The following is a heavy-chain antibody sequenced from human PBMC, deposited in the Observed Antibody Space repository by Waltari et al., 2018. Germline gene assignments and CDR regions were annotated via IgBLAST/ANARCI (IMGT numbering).Heavy chain of an antibody. V-gene: IGHV3-30*01. CDR2: ISYDGSNK. CDR1: GFTFSSYA. J-gene: IGHJ6*02. CDR3: AREGGPFYGMDV. Sequence: QVQLVESGGGVVQPGRSLRHSCAASGFTFSSYAMHWVRQAPGKGLEWVAVISYDGSNKYYADSVKGRFTISRDNSKNTLYLQMNSLRAEDTAVYYCAREGGPFYGMDVWGQGTTVTVSS.